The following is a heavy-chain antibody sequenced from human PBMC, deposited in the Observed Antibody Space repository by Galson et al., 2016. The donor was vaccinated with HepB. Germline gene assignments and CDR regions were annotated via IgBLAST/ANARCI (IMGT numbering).Heavy chain of an antibody. J-gene: IGHJ4*02. D-gene: IGHD3-16*01. Sequence: SLRLSCAASGFTFSEYYMTWIRQSPGKGLERLSHISSSSDYTNYADSVRGRFTISRDNAKSSPYLQMNNLRAEDTAVYFCASGIRPPDYWGQGILVTVSS. CDR2: ISSSSDYT. V-gene: IGHV3-11*06. CDR1: GFTFSEYY. CDR3: ASGIRPPDY.